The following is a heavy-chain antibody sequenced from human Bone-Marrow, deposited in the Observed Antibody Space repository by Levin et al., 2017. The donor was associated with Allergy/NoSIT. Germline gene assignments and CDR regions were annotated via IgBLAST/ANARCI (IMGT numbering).Heavy chain of an antibody. Sequence: GGSLRLSCKGSGYIFTTYWIGWVRQMPGKDLEWLGVINPADSDTRYSPSFQGRVIISVDTSRSTAYLQWSSLKASDTATYYCARPGLGVFGGHDYWGQGTLVTVSS. CDR1: GYIFTTYW. D-gene: IGHD2-8*01. V-gene: IGHV5-51*01. CDR3: ARPGLGVFGGHDY. J-gene: IGHJ4*02. CDR2: INPADSDT.